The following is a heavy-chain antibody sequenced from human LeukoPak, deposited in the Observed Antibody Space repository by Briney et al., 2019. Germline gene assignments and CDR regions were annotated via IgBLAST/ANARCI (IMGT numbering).Heavy chain of an antibody. CDR1: GFTFSSYD. CDR3: AREKPRIAVASKYYYYGMDV. D-gene: IGHD6-19*01. CDR2: IGTAGDT. Sequence: GGSLRLSCAASGFTFSSYDMHWVRQATGKGLEWVSAIGTAGDTYYPGSVKGRFTISRENAKNSLYLQMNSLRAGDTPVYYCAREKPRIAVASKYYYYGMDVWGQGTTVTVSS. V-gene: IGHV3-13*04. J-gene: IGHJ6*02.